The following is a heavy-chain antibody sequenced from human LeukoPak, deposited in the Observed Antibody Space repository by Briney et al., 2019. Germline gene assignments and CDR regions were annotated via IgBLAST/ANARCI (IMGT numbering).Heavy chain of an antibody. CDR3: ARDYDSSGYWGYYFDY. Sequence: SQTLSLTCAISGDSFSSNSAAWNWIRQSPSGGLEWLGRTYYRSKWYNDYAVSVKSRITINPDTSKNQFSLQLNSVTPEDTAVYYCARDYDSSGYWGYYFDYWGQGTLVTVSS. CDR2: TYYRSKWYN. V-gene: IGHV6-1*01. J-gene: IGHJ4*02. CDR1: GDSFSSNSAA. D-gene: IGHD3-22*01.